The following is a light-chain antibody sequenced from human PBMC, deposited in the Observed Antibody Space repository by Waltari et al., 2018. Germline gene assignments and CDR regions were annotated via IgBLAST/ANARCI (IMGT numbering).Light chain of an antibody. CDR1: ILRTYY. CDR3: SSRELSGHVV. V-gene: IGLV3-19*01. CDR2: GKN. J-gene: IGLJ2*01. Sequence: SSDLTQDPAVSVALGQTVRITCQGDILRTYYGNWCRQKPGQPPELVIYGKNNRPSGSPDRFSASSSGNTASLIITGAQAEDEADYYCSSRELSGHVVVGGGTRLTVL.